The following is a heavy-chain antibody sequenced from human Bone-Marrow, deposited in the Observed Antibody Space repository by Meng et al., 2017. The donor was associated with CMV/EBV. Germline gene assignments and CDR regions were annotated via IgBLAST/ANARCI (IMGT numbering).Heavy chain of an antibody. J-gene: IGHJ4*02. CDR2: ISGSGGST. V-gene: IGHV3-23*01. CDR1: RFTFSSYA. D-gene: IGHD2-2*01. Sequence: ASRFTFSSYAMSWVRQAPGKGLEWVSAISGSGGSTYYADSVKGRFTISRDNSKNTLYLQMNSLRAEDTAVYYCAKDRLRSTSCWADYWGQGTLVTVSS. CDR3: AKDRLRSTSCWADY.